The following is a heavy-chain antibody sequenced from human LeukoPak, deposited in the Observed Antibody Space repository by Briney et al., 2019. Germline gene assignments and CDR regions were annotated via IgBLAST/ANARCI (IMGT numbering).Heavy chain of an antibody. D-gene: IGHD4-23*01. CDR2: FYPGDSDT. V-gene: IGHV5-51*01. CDR3: ARHGGGGSGGNSGFDY. CDR1: GYNFSNCL. J-gene: IGHJ4*02. Sequence: GEPLKISCEGSGYNFSNCLIGWVRRMPGKGLKWMGFFYPGDSDTRYGPSFQGQVTISADKSISTAYLQWSSLKASDTAMYYCARHGGGGSGGNSGFDYWGQGTLVTVSS.